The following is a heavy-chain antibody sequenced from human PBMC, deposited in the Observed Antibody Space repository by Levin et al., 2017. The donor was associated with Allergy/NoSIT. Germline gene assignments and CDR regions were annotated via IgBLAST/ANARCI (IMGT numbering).Heavy chain of an antibody. CDR2: ISSSGSTI. CDR1: GFTFSDYY. D-gene: IGHD2-2*02. Sequence: GGSLRLSCAASGFTFSDYYMSWIRQAPGKGLEWVSYISSSGSTIYYADSVKGRFTISRDNAKNSPYLQMNSLRAEDTAVYYCARDIRKMTYYFDYWGQGTLVTVSS. CDR3: ARDIRKMTYYFDY. V-gene: IGHV3-11*01. J-gene: IGHJ4*02.